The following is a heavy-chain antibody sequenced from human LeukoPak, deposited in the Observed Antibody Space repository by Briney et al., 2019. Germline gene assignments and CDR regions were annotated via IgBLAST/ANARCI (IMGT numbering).Heavy chain of an antibody. V-gene: IGHV1-18*01. CDR3: ARDQEYYYDSSGYYDY. Sequence: ASVKVSCKASGYTFTSYDINWVRQAPGQGLEWMGWISAYNGNTNYAQKLQGRVTMTTDTSTSTAYMELRSLRSDDTAVYYCARDQEYYYDSSGYYDYWGQGTLVTVSS. D-gene: IGHD3-22*01. CDR2: ISAYNGNT. J-gene: IGHJ4*02. CDR1: GYTFTSYD.